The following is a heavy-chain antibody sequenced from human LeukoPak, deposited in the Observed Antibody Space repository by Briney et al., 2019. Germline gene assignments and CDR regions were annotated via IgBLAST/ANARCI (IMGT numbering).Heavy chain of an antibody. J-gene: IGHJ6*03. CDR3: ARVSREYGYSYGSDYYYYYMDV. CDR2: IYYSGST. V-gene: IGHV4-59*08. D-gene: IGHD5-18*01. CDR1: GGSISSYY. Sequence: SETLSLTCTVSGGSISSYYWSWLRQPPGKGLEWIGYIYYSGSTNYNPSLKSRVTISVDTSKNQFSLKLSSVTAADTAVYYCARVSREYGYSYGSDYYYYYMDVWGKGTTVTVSS.